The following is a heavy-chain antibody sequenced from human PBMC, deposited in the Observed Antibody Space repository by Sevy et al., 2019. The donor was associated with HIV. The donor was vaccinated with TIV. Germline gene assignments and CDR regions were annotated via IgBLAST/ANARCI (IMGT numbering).Heavy chain of an antibody. CDR3: AALAYCGGDCYSFDY. CDR1: GGSISSSSYH. Sequence: SETLSLTCTVSGGSISSSSYHWGWIRQPPGKGLEWIGSIYYSGSTYYDPSLKSRVTISVDTSKNQFSLKLSSVTAADTAVYYCAALAYCGGDCYSFDYWGQGTLVTVSS. V-gene: IGHV4-39*01. CDR2: IYYSGST. D-gene: IGHD2-21*02. J-gene: IGHJ4*02.